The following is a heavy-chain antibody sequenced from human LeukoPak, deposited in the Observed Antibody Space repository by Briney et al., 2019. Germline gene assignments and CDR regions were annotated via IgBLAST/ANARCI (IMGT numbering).Heavy chain of an antibody. CDR2: IYPGDSDT. CDR1: GYSFTSYW. Sequence: EESLKISCKGSGYSFTSYWIGWVRQMPGKGLEWMGIIYPGDSDTRYSPSFQGQVTISADKSISTAYLQWSSLKASDTAMHYCARGDSSSWYVTAKYNWFDPWGQGTLVTVSS. J-gene: IGHJ5*02. V-gene: IGHV5-51*01. D-gene: IGHD6-13*01. CDR3: ARGDSSSWYVTAKYNWFDP.